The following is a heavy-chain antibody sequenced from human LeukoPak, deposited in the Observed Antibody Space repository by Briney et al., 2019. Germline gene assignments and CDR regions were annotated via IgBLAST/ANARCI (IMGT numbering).Heavy chain of an antibody. CDR2: ISGSGGSA. D-gene: IGHD6-13*01. Sequence: GGSLRLSCAASGFTFSSYAMSWVRQAPGKGLEWVSAISGSGGSAYYADSVKGRFTISRDNSKNTLFLQMTSLRAEDTGVYYCAKVGYSSSWNYYYYGMDVWGQGTTVTVSS. CDR1: GFTFSSYA. V-gene: IGHV3-23*01. CDR3: AKVGYSSSWNYYYYGMDV. J-gene: IGHJ6*02.